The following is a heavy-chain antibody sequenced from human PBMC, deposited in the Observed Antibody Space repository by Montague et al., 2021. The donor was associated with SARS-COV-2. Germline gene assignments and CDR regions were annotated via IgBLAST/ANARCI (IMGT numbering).Heavy chain of an antibody. CDR3: ARLPYFYDSTHAFDI. Sequence: SETLSLTCTVSGGSISSSSYYWGWIRQPPGKGLEWIGNIFYSGSTYYNPSLKSRVTISVDTSKNQFSLRLSSVTAADTAVYYCARLPYFYDSTHAFDIWGQGKMVTVSS. CDR2: IFYSGST. V-gene: IGHV4-39*01. J-gene: IGHJ3*02. D-gene: IGHD3-22*01. CDR1: GGSISSSSYY.